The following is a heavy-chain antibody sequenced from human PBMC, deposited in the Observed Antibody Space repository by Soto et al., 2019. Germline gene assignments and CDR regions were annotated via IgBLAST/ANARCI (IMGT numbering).Heavy chain of an antibody. V-gene: IGHV6-1*01. CDR1: EDSLFTNGVA. J-gene: IGHJ3*02. D-gene: IGHD6-13*01. CDR3: ARGRHSSFDI. Sequence: QVQLQQSGPGLVKPSQTLSLTCAISEDSLFTNGVAWNWIRLSPSRGLEWLGRTYYRSKWSNDYAISLKSRITINPDTSKNQFSLQLTSVTPEDTAVYFCARGRHSSFDIWGQGTMVTVSS. CDR2: TYYRSKWSN.